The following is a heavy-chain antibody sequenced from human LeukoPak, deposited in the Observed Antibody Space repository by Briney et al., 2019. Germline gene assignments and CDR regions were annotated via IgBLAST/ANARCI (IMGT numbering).Heavy chain of an antibody. CDR2: ITTSNYI. CDR3: VREQARAGSFDY. J-gene: IGHJ4*02. D-gene: IGHD6-19*01. Sequence: MPGESLRLSCVVSGLTFSSHSVNWVRQAPGKGLEWVLSITTSNYIFYAESVKGRFTISRDNAKNSLYLQMTSLRAEDTAVYYCVREQARAGSFDYWGQGTLVTVSS. CDR1: GLTFSSHS. V-gene: IGHV3-21*01.